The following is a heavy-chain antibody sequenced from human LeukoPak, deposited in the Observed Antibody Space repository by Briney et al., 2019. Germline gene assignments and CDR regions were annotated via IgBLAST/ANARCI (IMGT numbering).Heavy chain of an antibody. CDR3: AKDSLGYCSRASCYNYFDY. Sequence: GGSLRLSCAASGFTFSSYSMNWVRQAPGKGLEWVAVIWYDGTNKYYADSVKGRFTISRDNSKNTLYLQMNSLRAGDTAVYYCAKDSLGYCSRASCYNYFDYWGQGTLVTVSS. D-gene: IGHD2-2*02. V-gene: IGHV3-33*06. J-gene: IGHJ4*02. CDR2: IWYDGTNK. CDR1: GFTFSSYS.